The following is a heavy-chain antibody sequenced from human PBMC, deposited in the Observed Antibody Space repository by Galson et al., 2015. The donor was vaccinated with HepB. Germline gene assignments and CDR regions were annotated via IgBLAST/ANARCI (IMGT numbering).Heavy chain of an antibody. CDR2: INHSGST. CDR3: ARVFQYYYDILTPNYYYGMDV. Sequence: ETLSLTCAVYGGSFSGYYWSWIRQPPGKGLEWIGEINHSGSTNYNPSLKSRVTISVDTSKNQFSLKLSSVTAADTAVYYCARVFQYYYDILTPNYYYGMDVWGQGTTVTVSS. J-gene: IGHJ6*02. CDR1: GGSFSGYY. V-gene: IGHV4-34*01. D-gene: IGHD3-9*01.